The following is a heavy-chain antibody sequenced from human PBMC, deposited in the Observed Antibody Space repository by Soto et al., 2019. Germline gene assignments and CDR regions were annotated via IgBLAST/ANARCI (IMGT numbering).Heavy chain of an antibody. CDR1: GGTFSSYA. CDR3: ARGGRGDGYTNDAFDI. CDR2: IIPIFGTA. Sequence: SVKVSCKASGGTFSSYAISWGRQAPGQGLEWMGGIIPIFGTANYAQKFQGRVTITADESTSTAYMELSSLRSEDTAVYYCARGGRGDGYTNDAFDISGQGTMVTVSS. J-gene: IGHJ3*02. V-gene: IGHV1-69*13. D-gene: IGHD5-12*01.